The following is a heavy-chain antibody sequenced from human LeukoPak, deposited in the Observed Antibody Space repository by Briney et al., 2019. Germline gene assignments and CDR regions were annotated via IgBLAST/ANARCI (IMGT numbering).Heavy chain of an antibody. CDR1: GFTFSSYG. Sequence: PGGSLRLSCAASGFTFSSYGMHWVRQAPGKGLEWVAFIRYDGTNKYYADSVKGRFTISRDNSKNTLYLQMNSLRAEDTAVYYCARDSPSGDAFDIWGQGTMVTVSS. CDR2: IRYDGTNK. V-gene: IGHV3-30*02. CDR3: ARDSPSGDAFDI. J-gene: IGHJ3*02.